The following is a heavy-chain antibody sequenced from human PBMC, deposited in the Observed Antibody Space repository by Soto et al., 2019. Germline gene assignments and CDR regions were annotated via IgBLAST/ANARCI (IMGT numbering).Heavy chain of an antibody. CDR3: ASSVGAGNWFGP. Sequence: EVQLVESGGGLVQPGGSLRLSCAASGFTFSRYWMHWVRQAPGKGMVWVSRVNSDGTSTSYADSVKGRFTISRDNAKNTLYLQMNSLRTEDTAVYYCASSVGAGNWFGPWGQGTLVTVSS. CDR1: GFTFSRYW. CDR2: VNSDGTST. V-gene: IGHV3-74*01. J-gene: IGHJ5*02. D-gene: IGHD3-3*01.